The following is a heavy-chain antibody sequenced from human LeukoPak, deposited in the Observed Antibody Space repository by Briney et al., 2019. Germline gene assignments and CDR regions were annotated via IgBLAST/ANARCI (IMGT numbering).Heavy chain of an antibody. CDR2: TIPIFGIA. Sequence: GSSVKVSWKASGGTFSSYAISWVRQAPGQGLEWMGRTIPIFGIANYAQKFQGRVTITADKSTSTAYMELSSLRSEDTAVYHCAAGGDSSGLDYWGQGTLVTVSS. CDR3: AAGGDSSGLDY. CDR1: GGTFSSYA. D-gene: IGHD3-22*01. V-gene: IGHV1-69*04. J-gene: IGHJ4*02.